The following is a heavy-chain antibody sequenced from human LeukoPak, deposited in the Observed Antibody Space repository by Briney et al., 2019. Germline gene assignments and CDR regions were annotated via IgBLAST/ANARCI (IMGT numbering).Heavy chain of an antibody. CDR3: ASEEVRLYCSGGSCYPYYYYGMDV. J-gene: IGHJ6*02. CDR2: IYYSGST. CDR1: GGSISSSSYY. V-gene: IGHV4-39*01. D-gene: IGHD2-15*01. Sequence: PSETLSLTCTVSGGSISSSSYYWGWIRQPPGKGLEWIGSIYYSGSTYYNPSLKSRVTISVDTSKNQFSLKLSSVTAADTAVYYCASEEVRLYCSGGSCYPYYYYGMDVWGQGTTVTVSS.